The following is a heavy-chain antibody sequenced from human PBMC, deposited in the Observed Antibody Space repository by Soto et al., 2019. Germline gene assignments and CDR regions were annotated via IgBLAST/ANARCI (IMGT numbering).Heavy chain of an antibody. CDR3: ARPRGYDTLTGYPYYFDY. CDR1: GFTFSSYG. D-gene: IGHD3-9*01. V-gene: IGHV3-33*01. CDR2: IWYDGSAK. J-gene: IGHJ4*02. Sequence: ESGGGVVQPGRSLRLSCAASGFTFSSYGMHWVRQAPGKGLEWVAVIWYDGSAKYYVDSVKGRFSISRDNAKNSLYLQMDSLRAEDTAAYYCARPRGYDTLTGYPYYFDYWGQSTQVTVSS.